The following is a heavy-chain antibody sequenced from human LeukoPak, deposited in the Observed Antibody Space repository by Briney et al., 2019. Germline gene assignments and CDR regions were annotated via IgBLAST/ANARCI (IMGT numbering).Heavy chain of an antibody. J-gene: IGHJ4*02. CDR1: GGSLSSYY. CDR2: IYSSGSI. Sequence: PSETLSLTCTVFGGSLSSYYWVWVRQPPGKGLEWIWLIYSSGSIKYKPSLKSRLTISLDTSKNQISLKLTSVTAADTAIYYCARQFEFWGQGTLVTVSS. V-gene: IGHV4-59*08. CDR3: ARQFEF.